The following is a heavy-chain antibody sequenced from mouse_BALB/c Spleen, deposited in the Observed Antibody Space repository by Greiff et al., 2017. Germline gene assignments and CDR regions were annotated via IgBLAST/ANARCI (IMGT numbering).Heavy chain of an antibody. CDR1: GYSFTSYW. V-gene: IGHV1S127*01. Sequence: QVQLQQSGPQLVRPGASVKISCKASGYSFTSYWMHWVKQRPGQGLEWIGMIDPSDSETRLNQKFKDKATLTVDKSSSTAYMQLSSPTSEDSAVYYCARSGGGNSAWFAYWGQGTLVTVSA. J-gene: IGHJ3*01. D-gene: IGHD2-1*01. CDR2: IDPSDSET. CDR3: ARSGGGNSAWFAY.